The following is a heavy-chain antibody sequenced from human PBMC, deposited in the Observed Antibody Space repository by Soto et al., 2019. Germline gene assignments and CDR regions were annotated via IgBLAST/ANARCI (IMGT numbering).Heavy chain of an antibody. CDR2: IYYSGST. D-gene: IGHD2-2*01. J-gene: IGHJ5*02. Sequence: SQTLSLTCTVSGGSISSSSYYWGWIRQPPGKGLEWIGSIYYSGSTYYNPSLKSRVTISVDTSKNQFSLKLSPVTAADTAVYYCARVAVVVPAAIFAFPNWFDPWGQGTLVTVSS. V-gene: IGHV4-39*01. CDR1: GGSISSSSYY. CDR3: ARVAVVVPAAIFAFPNWFDP.